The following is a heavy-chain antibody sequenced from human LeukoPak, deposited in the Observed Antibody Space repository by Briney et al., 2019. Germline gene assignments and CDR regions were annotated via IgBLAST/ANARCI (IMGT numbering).Heavy chain of an antibody. Sequence: GASVKVSCKASGYILTNYAINWVRQAPGQGLEWMAWINTNTGNPTYAQGFTGRFVFSSDTSVSTAYLQISSLKAEDTAVYYCCLQSYYDSSGRGYWGQGTLVTVSS. D-gene: IGHD3-22*01. CDR2: INTNTGNP. CDR1: GYILTNYA. V-gene: IGHV7-4-1*02. J-gene: IGHJ4*02. CDR3: CLQSYYDSSGRGY.